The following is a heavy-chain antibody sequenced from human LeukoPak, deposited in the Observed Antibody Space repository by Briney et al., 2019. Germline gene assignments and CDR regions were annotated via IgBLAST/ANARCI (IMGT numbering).Heavy chain of an antibody. D-gene: IGHD6-19*01. J-gene: IGHJ4*02. CDR1: GFTFSSYA. V-gene: IGHV3-23*01. CDR2: ISGSGGST. CDR3: AKDWRSVAGPRYFDY. Sequence: HAGGSLRLSCAASGFTFSSYAMSWVRQAPGKGLEWVSAISGSGGSTYYADSVKGRFTISRDNPKNTLYLQMNSLRAEDTAVYYCAKDWRSVAGPRYFDYWGQGTLVTVSS.